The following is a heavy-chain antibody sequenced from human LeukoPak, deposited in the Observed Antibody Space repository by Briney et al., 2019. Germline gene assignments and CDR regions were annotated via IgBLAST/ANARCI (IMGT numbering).Heavy chain of an antibody. D-gene: IGHD2-15*01. CDR1: GYTFTSYG. J-gene: IGHJ5*02. CDR3: ARVDCGGSCYSWFDP. V-gene: IGHV1-18*04. CDR2: ISAYNGNT. Sequence: ASVTVSCKASGYTFTSYGISWVRQAPEQGLEWMGWISAYNGNTNYAQKLQGRVTMTTDTSTSTAYMELRSLRSDDTAVYYCARVDCGGSCYSWFDPWGQGTLVTVSS.